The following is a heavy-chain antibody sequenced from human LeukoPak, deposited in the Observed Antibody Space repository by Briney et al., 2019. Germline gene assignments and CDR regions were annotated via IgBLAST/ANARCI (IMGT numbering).Heavy chain of an antibody. V-gene: IGHV3-23*01. CDR2: ISGSGGST. J-gene: IGHJ4*02. Sequence: GGSLRLSCAASGFTFSSYAMSWVRQAPGKGLEWVSAISGSGGSTYYADSVKGRLTISRDNSKNTLYLQMNSLRAEDTAVYYCVKRSWWMNFDYWGQGTLVTVSS. D-gene: IGHD2-8*01. CDR1: GFTFSSYA. CDR3: VKRSWWMNFDY.